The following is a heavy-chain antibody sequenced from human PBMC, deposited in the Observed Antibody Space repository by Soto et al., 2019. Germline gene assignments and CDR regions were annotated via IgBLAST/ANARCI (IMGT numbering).Heavy chain of an antibody. CDR1: GGSINSGGYY. V-gene: IGHV4-31*03. CDR3: ARGYRQSGYSSSLVFDY. CDR2: MYYSGST. J-gene: IGHJ4*02. D-gene: IGHD6-13*01. Sequence: QVQLRESGPGLVKPSQTLSLTCTVSGGSINSGGYYWNWIRQHPGKGLEWIGYMYYSGSTYYNPFLRSRVIISADTSENHLYLKLSSVTAADTAVYFCARGYRQSGYSSSLVFDYWGQGTLVKVSS.